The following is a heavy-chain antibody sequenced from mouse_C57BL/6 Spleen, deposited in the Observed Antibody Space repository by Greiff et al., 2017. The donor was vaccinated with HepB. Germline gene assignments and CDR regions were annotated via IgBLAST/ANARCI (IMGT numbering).Heavy chain of an antibody. CDR2: IYPSDSET. V-gene: IGHV1-61*01. CDR3: ARSPYHYGSSRYAMDY. Sequence: QVQLQQPGAELVRPGSSAKLSCKASGYTFTSYWMDWVKQRPGQGLEWIGNIYPSDSETHYNQKFKDKATLTVDKSSSTAYMQLSSLTSEDSAVYYCARSPYHYGSSRYAMDYWGQGTSVTVSS. CDR1: GYTFTSYW. J-gene: IGHJ4*01. D-gene: IGHD1-1*01.